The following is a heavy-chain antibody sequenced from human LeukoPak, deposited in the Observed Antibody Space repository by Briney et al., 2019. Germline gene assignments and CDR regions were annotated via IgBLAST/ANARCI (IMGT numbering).Heavy chain of an antibody. V-gene: IGHV3-23*01. CDR3: AKDFRIGYSAHFDY. Sequence: GGSLRLSCAASGFTFGNYAMSWVRQAPEKGLEFVSGIYENGGTTYYADSVKGRFSISRDNSKNTLYLQMDSLRGEDTAVYYCAKDFRIGYSAHFDYWGQGALVTVSS. CDR2: IYENGGTT. D-gene: IGHD2-21*01. CDR1: GFTFGNYA. J-gene: IGHJ4*02.